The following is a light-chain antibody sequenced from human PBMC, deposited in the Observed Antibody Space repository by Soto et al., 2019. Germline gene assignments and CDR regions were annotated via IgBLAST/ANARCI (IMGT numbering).Light chain of an antibody. V-gene: IGLV2-14*01. J-gene: IGLJ2*01. Sequence: QSALTQPASVSGSPGQSITISCTGTSSDVGGYNYVSWYQQHPGTAPKLMIFDVSNRPSGVSDRFSGSKSGNTASLTISGLQTEDEADYYCSSYTSSTTYVLFGGGTKLTVL. CDR2: DVS. CDR1: SSDVGGYNY. CDR3: SSYTSSTTYVL.